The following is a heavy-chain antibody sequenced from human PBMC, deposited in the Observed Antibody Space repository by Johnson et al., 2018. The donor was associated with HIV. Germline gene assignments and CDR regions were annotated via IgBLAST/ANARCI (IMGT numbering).Heavy chain of an antibody. Sequence: VQLVESGGGLVQPGRSLRLSCGASGFTFDDYAMHWVRQVPGKGLEWVSGISWNSGSIGYADSVQGRFTISRDNPKNSLYLQMDSLRTEDTALYHCAKDVSGSKFRDAFDIWGQGTMVTVSS. CDR1: GFTFDDYA. D-gene: IGHD1-26*01. J-gene: IGHJ3*02. V-gene: IGHV3-9*01. CDR2: ISWNSGSI. CDR3: AKDVSGSKFRDAFDI.